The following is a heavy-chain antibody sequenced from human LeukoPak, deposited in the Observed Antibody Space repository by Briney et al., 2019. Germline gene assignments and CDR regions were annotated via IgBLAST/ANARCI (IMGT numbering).Heavy chain of an antibody. V-gene: IGHV3-21*01. D-gene: IGHD3-22*01. CDR3: ARGIRWEYDSSGSDAFDI. J-gene: IGHJ3*02. Sequence: PGGSLRLSCAASGFTFSSYSMNWVRRAPGKGLEWVSSISSSSSYIYYADSVKGRFTISRDNAKNSLYLQMNSLRAEDTAVYYCARGIRWEYDSSGSDAFDIWGQGTMVTVSS. CDR1: GFTFSSYS. CDR2: ISSSSSYI.